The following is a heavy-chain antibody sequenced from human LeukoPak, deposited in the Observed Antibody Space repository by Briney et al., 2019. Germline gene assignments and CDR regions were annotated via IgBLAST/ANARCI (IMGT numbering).Heavy chain of an antibody. V-gene: IGHV3-23*01. D-gene: IGHD2-15*01. J-gene: IGHJ4*02. CDR2: ISGSGDNT. Sequence: GGSLRLSCAASAFTFSSYAMSWVRQAPGKGLEWVSVISGSGDNTYYADSVKGRFTISRDNAKNSLYLQMNSLRAEDTAVYYCARVEDCSGGSCYFFDYWGQGTLVTVSS. CDR3: ARVEDCSGGSCYFFDY. CDR1: AFTFSSYA.